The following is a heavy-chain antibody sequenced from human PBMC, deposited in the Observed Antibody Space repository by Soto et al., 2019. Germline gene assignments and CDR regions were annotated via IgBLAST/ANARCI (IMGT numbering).Heavy chain of an antibody. CDR3: ARDHTYAEFWCGYYDGYYYYYGMDL. Sequence: GGSLRLSCAASGFTFSSYSMNWVRQAPGKGLEWVSSISSSSSYIYYADSVKGRFTISRDNAKNSLYLQMNSLRAEDTAVYYCARDHTYAEFWCGYYDGYYYYYGMDLSGQGTTVIVS. CDR1: GFTFSSYS. J-gene: IGHJ6*02. D-gene: IGHD3-3*01. CDR2: ISSSSSYI. V-gene: IGHV3-21*01.